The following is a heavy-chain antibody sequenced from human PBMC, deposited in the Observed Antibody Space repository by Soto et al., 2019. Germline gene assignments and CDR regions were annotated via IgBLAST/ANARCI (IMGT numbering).Heavy chain of an antibody. CDR2: ISYDGSNK. Sequence: PGGSLRLSCAASGFTFSSYAMHWVRQAPGKGLEWVAVISYDGSNKYYADSVKGRFTISRDNSKNTLYLQMNSLRAEDTAVYYCARSAGWAVALGWGYYGMDVWGQGTTVTVSS. J-gene: IGHJ6*02. V-gene: IGHV3-30-3*01. CDR1: GFTFSSYA. D-gene: IGHD6-19*01. CDR3: ARSAGWAVALGWGYYGMDV.